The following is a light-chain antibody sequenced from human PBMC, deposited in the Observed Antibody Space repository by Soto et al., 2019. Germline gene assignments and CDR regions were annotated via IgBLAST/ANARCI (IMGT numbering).Light chain of an antibody. CDR2: AAS. J-gene: IGKJ1*01. CDR3: QQSYSTPT. Sequence: DIQMTQSPSSLSASVGDRFHITFRSSQSISSYLNWYQQKPGKAPKLLIYAASSLQSGVPSRFSGSGSGTDFTLTISSLQPEDFATYYCQQSYSTPTFGQGTKVDI. V-gene: IGKV1-39*01. CDR1: QSISSY.